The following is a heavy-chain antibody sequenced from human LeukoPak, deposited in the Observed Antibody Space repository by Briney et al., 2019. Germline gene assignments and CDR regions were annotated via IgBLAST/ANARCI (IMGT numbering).Heavy chain of an antibody. CDR1: GFTFSSYA. D-gene: IGHD1-7*01. CDR3: AKDWSRYNWNSADY. V-gene: IGHV3-23*01. Sequence: GGSLRLSCAASGFTFSSYAMSWVRQAPGKGLEWVSAISGSGGSTYYADSVKGRFTISRDNSKNTLYLQMNSLRAEDTAVYYCAKDWSRYNWNSADYWGQGTLVTVSS. J-gene: IGHJ4*02. CDR2: ISGSGGST.